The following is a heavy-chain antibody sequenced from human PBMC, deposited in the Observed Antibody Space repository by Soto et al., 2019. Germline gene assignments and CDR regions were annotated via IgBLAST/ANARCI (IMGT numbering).Heavy chain of an antibody. CDR1: GGSVSSGSYY. V-gene: IGHV4-61*01. D-gene: IGHD3-22*01. CDR3: ARDEMIHDAFDI. CDR2: IYYSGST. J-gene: IGHJ3*02. Sequence: QVQLQESGPGLVKPSETLSLTCTVSGGSVSSGSYYWSWIRQPPGKGLEWIGYIYYSGSTNYNPSLKRRVTISVDTSKNQFSLKLSSVTAADTAVYYCARDEMIHDAFDIWGQGTMVTVSS.